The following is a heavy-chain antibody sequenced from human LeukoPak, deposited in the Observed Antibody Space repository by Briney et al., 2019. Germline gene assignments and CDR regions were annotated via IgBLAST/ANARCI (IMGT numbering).Heavy chain of an antibody. CDR1: GFTFSSYS. V-gene: IGHV3-48*01. D-gene: IGHD3-10*01. CDR2: ISSSSSTI. Sequence: PGGSLRLSCAASGFTFSSYSMNWVRQAPGKGLEWVSYISSSSSTIYYADSVKGRFTISRDNAKNSLYLQINSLRAEDTAVYYCARDLRDGSGSYSLVYWGQGTLVTVSS. J-gene: IGHJ4*02. CDR3: ARDLRDGSGSYSLVY.